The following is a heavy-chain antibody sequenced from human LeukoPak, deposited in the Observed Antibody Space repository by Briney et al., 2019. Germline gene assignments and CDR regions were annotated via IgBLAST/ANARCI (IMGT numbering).Heavy chain of an antibody. V-gene: IGHV4-34*01. D-gene: IGHD1-26*01. Sequence: SETLSLTFAVYGGTFSGYYWSWIRQPPGKGLEGIGEINHSGSSNYNPSLNSRVTISVDTSKNQFSLEPGYVNAADTAVYCCAGGRRSRKHPFDSWGQGTLVTVSS. CDR2: INHSGSS. CDR3: AGGRRSRKHPFDS. J-gene: IGHJ4*02. CDR1: GGTFSGYY.